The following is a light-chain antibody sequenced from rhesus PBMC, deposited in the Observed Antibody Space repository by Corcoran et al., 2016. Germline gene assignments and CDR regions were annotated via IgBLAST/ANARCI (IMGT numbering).Light chain of an antibody. CDR2: GAS. CDR1: QSVSSY. V-gene: IGKV3S9*01. CDR3: QQYNNWRT. Sequence: EIVMTQSPATLSLSPGERATLPCRASQSVSSYVAWYQQKPEQAPRLLIYGASSRAPGIPDRFSGSGSGTDLTLIISSLEPVDVGVYYCQQYNNWRTFGQGTKVEIK. J-gene: IGKJ1*01.